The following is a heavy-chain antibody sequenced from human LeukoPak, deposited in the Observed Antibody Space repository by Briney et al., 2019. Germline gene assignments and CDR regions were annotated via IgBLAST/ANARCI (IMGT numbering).Heavy chain of an antibody. D-gene: IGHD2-2*01. Sequence: ASVKVSCKASGYTFTGYYMHWVRQAPGQGLEWMGWINPNSGGTNYAQKFQGRVTMTRDTSISTAYMELSRLRSDDTAVYYCAIEYCSSTSCYASNDAFDIWGQGTMVTVSS. V-gene: IGHV1-2*02. CDR3: AIEYCSSTSCYASNDAFDI. CDR2: INPNSGGT. CDR1: GYTFTGYY. J-gene: IGHJ3*02.